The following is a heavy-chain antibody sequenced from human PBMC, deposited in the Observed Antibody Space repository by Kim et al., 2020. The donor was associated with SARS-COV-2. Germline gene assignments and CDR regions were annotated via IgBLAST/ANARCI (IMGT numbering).Heavy chain of an antibody. D-gene: IGHD5-12*01. CDR2: IYPGDSDT. CDR3: ARKGGFGGYGDTFDY. CDR1: GYSFTSYW. Sequence: GESLKISCKGSGYSFTSYWIGWVRQMPGKGLEWMGIIYPGDSDTRYSPSFQGQFTISADKSISTAYLQWSSLKASDTAMYYCARKGGFGGYGDTFDYWGQGTLVTVSS. V-gene: IGHV5-51*01. J-gene: IGHJ4*02.